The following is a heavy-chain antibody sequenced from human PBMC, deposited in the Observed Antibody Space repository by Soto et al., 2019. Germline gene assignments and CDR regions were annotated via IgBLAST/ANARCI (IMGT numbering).Heavy chain of an antibody. CDR3: ARDGTYYGSGSYYNPFDE. V-gene: IGHV1-18*01. J-gene: IGHJ4*02. CDR1: GYTFTSYG. Sequence: ASVKVSCKAPGYTFTSYGISWVRQAPGQGLEWMGWISAYNGNTNYAQKLQGRVTMTTDTSTSTAYMELRSLRSDDTAVYYCARDGTYYGSGSYYNPFDEWGQGTLVTVSS. CDR2: ISAYNGNT. D-gene: IGHD3-10*01.